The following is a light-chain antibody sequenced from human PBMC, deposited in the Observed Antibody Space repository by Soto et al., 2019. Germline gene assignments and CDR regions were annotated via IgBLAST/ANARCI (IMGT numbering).Light chain of an antibody. J-gene: IGKJ1*01. CDR1: QGISNY. CDR2: DAS. Sequence: EIQMTQSPSSLSASVGDRVTITCRASQGISNYLAWYQQKPGKAPKLLIYDASNLETGVPSRFSGSGSGTDFTFTISSLQPEDIATYYCQQYDNLPSFGQGTKVDIK. CDR3: QQYDNLPS. V-gene: IGKV1-33*01.